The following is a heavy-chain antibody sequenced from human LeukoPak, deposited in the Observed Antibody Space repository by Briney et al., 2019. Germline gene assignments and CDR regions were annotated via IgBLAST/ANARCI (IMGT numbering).Heavy chain of an antibody. J-gene: IGHJ4*02. D-gene: IGHD3-22*01. CDR2: INPSGGST. CDR3: AREGGEDYDSSGYYLVY. V-gene: IGHV1-46*03. CDR1: GYTFTSYY. Sequence: ASVKVSCKASGYTFTSYYMHWVRQAPGQGLEWMGIINPSGGSTSYPQKFQGRVTMTRDTSTSTVYMELSSLRSEDTAVYYCAREGGEDYDSSGYYLVYWGQGTLVTVSS.